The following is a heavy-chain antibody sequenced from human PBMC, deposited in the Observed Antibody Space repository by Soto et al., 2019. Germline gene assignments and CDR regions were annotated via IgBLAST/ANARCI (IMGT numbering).Heavy chain of an antibody. V-gene: IGHV1-18*01. CDR3: ARGGRNTAEAY. J-gene: IGHJ4*02. D-gene: IGHD5-18*01. CDR1: GYTFTSYG. Sequence: QVQLVQSGAEVKKPGASVKVSCKASGYTFTSYGISWVRQAPGQGLEYMGWISAYNGNTNYAQNLQGRVTLTTDTPPSTAYNALRSLRSDDTAVYCCARGGRNTAEAYWGQGTQVTVSS. CDR2: ISAYNGNT.